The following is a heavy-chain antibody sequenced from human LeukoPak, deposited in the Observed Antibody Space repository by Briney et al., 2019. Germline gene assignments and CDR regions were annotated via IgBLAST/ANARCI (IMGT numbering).Heavy chain of an antibody. D-gene: IGHD5-18*01. Sequence: GGSLRLSCAASGFTFSSYAMSWVRQAPGKGLEWVAVISYDGSNKYYADSVKGRFTISRDNSKNTLYLQMNSLRAEDTAVYYCAKDIQLWTSGFDYWGQGTLVTVSS. J-gene: IGHJ4*02. V-gene: IGHV3-30*18. CDR1: GFTFSSYA. CDR3: AKDIQLWTSGFDY. CDR2: ISYDGSNK.